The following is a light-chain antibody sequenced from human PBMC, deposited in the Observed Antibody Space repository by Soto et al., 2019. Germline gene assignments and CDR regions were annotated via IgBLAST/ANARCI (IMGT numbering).Light chain of an antibody. Sequence: DIQMTQSPSSVSASVGDRVTITCRASQGVSTWLAWYQQKPGKAPNLLIYTASSLQSGVPSRFSGSGSGTDFTRTISSLQPEDFANYYCQQTTTFPLTFGGGTKVEI. CDR3: QQTTTFPLT. V-gene: IGKV1D-12*01. CDR1: QGVSTW. CDR2: TAS. J-gene: IGKJ4*01.